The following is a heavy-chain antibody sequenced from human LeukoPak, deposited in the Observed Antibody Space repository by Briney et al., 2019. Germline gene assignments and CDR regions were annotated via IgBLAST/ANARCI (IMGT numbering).Heavy chain of an antibody. Sequence: SETLSLTCTVSGGPISSYCWSWIRQPPGKGLEWIGYIYYTGSTTYNPSLKSRITISVDTSKNQFSLRLRSVTAADTAFYYCARGGGGIAAAHWGQGTLVTVSS. CDR1: GGPISSYC. J-gene: IGHJ1*01. D-gene: IGHD6-25*01. CDR3: ARGGGGIAAAH. V-gene: IGHV4-59*01. CDR2: IYYTGST.